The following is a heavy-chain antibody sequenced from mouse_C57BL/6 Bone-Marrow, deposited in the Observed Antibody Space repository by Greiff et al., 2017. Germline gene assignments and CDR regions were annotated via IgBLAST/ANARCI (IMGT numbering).Heavy chain of an antibody. CDR3: ARRDYYGSSNYAMDY. D-gene: IGHD1-1*01. CDR1: GFTFSSYA. Sequence: EVKLMESGGGLVKPGGSLKLSCAASGFTFSSYAMSWVRQTPEKRLEWVATISDGGSYTYYPDNVKGRFTISRDNAKNNLYLQMSHLKSEDTAMYYWARRDYYGSSNYAMDYWGQGTSVTVSS. J-gene: IGHJ4*01. CDR2: ISDGGSYT. V-gene: IGHV5-4*03.